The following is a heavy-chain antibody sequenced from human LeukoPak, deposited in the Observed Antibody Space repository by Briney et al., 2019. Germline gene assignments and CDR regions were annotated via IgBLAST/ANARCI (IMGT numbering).Heavy chain of an antibody. V-gene: IGHV4-34*01. CDR1: GGSFSGYY. J-gene: IGHJ4*02. CDR3: ARGRNLGYSSSWYSFDY. Sequence: NPSETLSLTCAVYGGSFSGYYWSWIRQPPGKGLEWIGEINHSGSTNYNPSLKSRVTISVDTSKNQFSLKLSSVTAADTAVYYCARGRNLGYSSSWYSFDYWGQGTLVTVSS. CDR2: INHSGST. D-gene: IGHD6-13*01.